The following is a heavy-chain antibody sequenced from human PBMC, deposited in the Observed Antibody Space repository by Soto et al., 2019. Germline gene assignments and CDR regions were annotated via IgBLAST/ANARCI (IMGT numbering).Heavy chain of an antibody. CDR1: GFTFSSYS. D-gene: IGHD6-13*01. Sequence: EVQLVESGGGLVKPGGSLRLSCAASGFTFSSYSMNWVRQAPGKGLEWVSSISSSSSYIYYADSVKGRFTISRDNAKNSLYLQQYSLRAEDTAVYYCARDTAAGTLVWYFDLWGRGTLVTVSS. CDR2: ISSSSSYI. V-gene: IGHV3-21*01. CDR3: ARDTAAGTLVWYFDL. J-gene: IGHJ2*01.